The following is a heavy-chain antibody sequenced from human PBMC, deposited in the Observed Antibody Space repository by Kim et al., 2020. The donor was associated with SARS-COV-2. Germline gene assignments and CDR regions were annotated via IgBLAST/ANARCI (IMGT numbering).Heavy chain of an antibody. D-gene: IGHD2-2*01. CDR1: GFTFSSYG. Sequence: GGSLRLSCAASGFTFSSYGMHWVRQAPGKGLEWVAVISYDGSNKYYADSVKGRFTISRDNSKNTLYLQMNSLRAEDTAVYYCAKEQTRYCSSTSCYGMDVWGRGTTVTVSS. V-gene: IGHV3-30*18. CDR2: ISYDGSNK. J-gene: IGHJ6*02. CDR3: AKEQTRYCSSTSCYGMDV.